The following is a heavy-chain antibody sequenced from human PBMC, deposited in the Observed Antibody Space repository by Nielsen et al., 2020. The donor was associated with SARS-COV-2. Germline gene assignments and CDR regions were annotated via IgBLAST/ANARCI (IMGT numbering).Heavy chain of an antibody. CDR2: IKSQSHGSST. CDR3: ARDSGGSYDL. V-gene: IGHV3-64*01. J-gene: IGHJ5*02. CDR1: GFTFSSYS. D-gene: IGHD1-26*01. Sequence: GESLKISCAASGFTFSSYSMNWVRQAPGKGLEYVATIKSQSHGSSTSYISSVRGRFTISRDNSKNILYLQMDSLRAEDMAVYYCARDSGGSYDLWGHGTLVTVSS.